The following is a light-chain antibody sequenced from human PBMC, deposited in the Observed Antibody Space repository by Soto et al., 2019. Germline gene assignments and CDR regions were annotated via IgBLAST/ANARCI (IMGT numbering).Light chain of an antibody. V-gene: IGLV1-44*01. CDR2: TNN. Sequence: QSVLTQPPSASGTPGQRVTISCSGSSSNIGGNTVSWYQQFPGTAPKLLIYTNNQRPSGVPDRFSGSKSDTSASLAISALQSEVEAHYYCAAWDDSLNGHVFGTGTKLTVL. J-gene: IGLJ1*01. CDR1: SSNIGGNT. CDR3: AAWDDSLNGHV.